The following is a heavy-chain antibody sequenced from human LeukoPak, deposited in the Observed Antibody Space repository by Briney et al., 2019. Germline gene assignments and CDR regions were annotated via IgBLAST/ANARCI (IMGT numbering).Heavy chain of an antibody. J-gene: IGHJ4*02. Sequence: GGSLRLXCAASGFTVSSNYMNWVRQAPGKGLEWVSVIYSSGSTYYADSVKGRFTISRDNSKNTLYLQMNGLRAEDTAVYYCARDLYGVSHDYWGQGTLVTVSS. D-gene: IGHD4-17*01. CDR1: GFTVSSNY. CDR2: IYSSGST. V-gene: IGHV3-53*01. CDR3: ARDLYGVSHDY.